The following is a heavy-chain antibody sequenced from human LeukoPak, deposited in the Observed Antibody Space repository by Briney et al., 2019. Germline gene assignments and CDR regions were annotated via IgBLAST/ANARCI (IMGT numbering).Heavy chain of an antibody. CDR1: GYTFGDYG. Sequence: ASVKVSCKASGYTFGDYGFVWVRQAPGRRLEWMGWISANNGNTKYAQRFLGRVTMTTQTSTSTAYMELRSLRSDDTAVYYCARRHYDSRGYYYEGGGWFDPWGQGTLVTVPA. V-gene: IGHV1-18*01. J-gene: IGHJ5*02. CDR3: ARRHYDSRGYYYEGGGWFDP. CDR2: ISANNGNT. D-gene: IGHD3-22*01.